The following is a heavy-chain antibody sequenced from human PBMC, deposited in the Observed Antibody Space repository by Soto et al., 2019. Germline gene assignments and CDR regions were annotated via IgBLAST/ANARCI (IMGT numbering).Heavy chain of an antibody. D-gene: IGHD3-3*01. J-gene: IGHJ4*02. V-gene: IGHV3-23*01. CDR1: GFTFSSYA. Sequence: GGSLRLSCAASGFTFSSYAMSWVRQAPGKGLEWVSAISGSGGSTYYADSVKGRFTISRDNSKNTLYLQMNSLRAEDTAVYYCATQTDFWSCYYDYWGQGTLVTVSS. CDR3: ATQTDFWSCYYDY. CDR2: ISGSGGST.